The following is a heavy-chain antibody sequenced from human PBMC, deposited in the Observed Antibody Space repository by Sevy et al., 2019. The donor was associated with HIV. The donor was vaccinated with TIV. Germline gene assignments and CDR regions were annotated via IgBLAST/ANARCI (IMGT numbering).Heavy chain of an antibody. CDR2: ISSSGSTI. J-gene: IGHJ4*02. D-gene: IGHD3-22*01. CDR3: ATSAQPYYYNSSGYYYGFDY. Sequence: GGSLRLSCAASGFTFSDYYMSWIRQAPGKGLEWVSSISSSGSTIYYADSVKGRFTISRDNAKNSLYLQMNSLRAEDTAVYYCATSAQPYYYNSSGYYYGFDYWGQGTLVTVSS. V-gene: IGHV3-11*01. CDR1: GFTFSDYY.